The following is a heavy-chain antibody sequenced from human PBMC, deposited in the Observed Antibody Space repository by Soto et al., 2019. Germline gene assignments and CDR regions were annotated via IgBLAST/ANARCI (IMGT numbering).Heavy chain of an antibody. D-gene: IGHD3-22*01. Sequence: GGSLRLSCAASGFTFSAYAMHWVRQAPGKGLEWVAVISHDGSDRYYADSVKGRFTISRDNSKNTLYLKMNSLRDEDTAVYYCASLGSSGYYRSPWGQGTLVTVSS. CDR3: ASLGSSGYYRSP. J-gene: IGHJ5*02. CDR2: ISHDGSDR. V-gene: IGHV3-30-3*01. CDR1: GFTFSAYA.